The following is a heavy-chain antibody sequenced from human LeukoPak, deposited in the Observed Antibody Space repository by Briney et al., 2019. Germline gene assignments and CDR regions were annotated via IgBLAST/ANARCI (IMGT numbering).Heavy chain of an antibody. CDR1: GFTFSSYA. J-gene: IGHJ4*02. CDR3: AKERDFWSGYPTFFDY. CDR2: ISGSGGST. Sequence: PGGSLRLSCAASGFTFSSYAMSWVRQAPGKGLEWVSAISGSGGSTYYADSVKGRFTISRDNSENTLYLQMNSLRAEDTAVYYCAKERDFWSGYPTFFDYWGQGTLVTVSS. V-gene: IGHV3-23*01. D-gene: IGHD3-3*01.